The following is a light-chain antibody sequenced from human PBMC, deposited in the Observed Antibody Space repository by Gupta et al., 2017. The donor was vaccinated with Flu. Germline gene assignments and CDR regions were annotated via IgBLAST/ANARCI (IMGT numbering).Light chain of an antibody. J-gene: IGLJ3*02. V-gene: IGLV1-44*01. Sequence: QSVLTQPPSASGTPGQRVTISCSGSSSNIGSNTVNWYQQLPGTAPKLLIYSNNQRPSGVPARFSGSKSGTSASLAISGLQAEDEADYYCAAWDDSRNAWVFGGGTKLTVL. CDR1: SSNIGSNT. CDR2: SNN. CDR3: AAWDDSRNAWV.